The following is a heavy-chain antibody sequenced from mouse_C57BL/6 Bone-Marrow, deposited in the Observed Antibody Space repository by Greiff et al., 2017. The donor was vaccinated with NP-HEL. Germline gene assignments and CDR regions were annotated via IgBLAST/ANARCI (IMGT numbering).Heavy chain of an antibody. CDR3: ARRGWLLSFAY. CDR1: GYTFTNYW. Sequence: VQLQQSGAELVRPGTSVKMSCKASGYTFTNYWIGWAKQRPGHGLEWIGDIYPGGGYTNYNEQFKGKATLTADKSSSTAYMQFSSLTSEDSAIYYCARRGWLLSFAYWGQGTLVTVSA. J-gene: IGHJ3*01. V-gene: IGHV1-63*01. CDR2: IYPGGGYT. D-gene: IGHD2-3*01.